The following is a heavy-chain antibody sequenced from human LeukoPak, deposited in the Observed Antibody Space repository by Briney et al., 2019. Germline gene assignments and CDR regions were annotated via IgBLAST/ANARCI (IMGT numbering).Heavy chain of an antibody. CDR3: ARDNGGYGGNYPSAEYFQH. CDR1: GGSISSGDYY. V-gene: IGHV4-30-4*01. D-gene: IGHD4-23*01. CDR2: IYYSGST. J-gene: IGHJ1*01. Sequence: SETLSLTCTVSGGSISSGDYYWSWIRQPPGKGLEWIGYIYYSGSTYYNPSLKSRVTISVDTSKNQFSLKLSSVTAADTAVYYCARDNGGYGGNYPSAEYFQHWGQGTLVTVSS.